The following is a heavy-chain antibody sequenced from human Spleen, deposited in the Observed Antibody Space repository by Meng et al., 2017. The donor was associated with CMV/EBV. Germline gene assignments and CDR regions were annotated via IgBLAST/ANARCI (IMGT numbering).Heavy chain of an antibody. CDR3: ARSWSWGIYAGSPWLDY. J-gene: IGHJ4*02. CDR2: INDSGST. D-gene: IGHD3-16*01. Sequence: YSESFSGFYLSLIRQSPGKGLEWIGEINDSGSTHYNPSLESRLTISIDTSKAQFSLKLSSVTAADTAIYYCARSWSWGIYAGSPWLDYWGQGTLVTVSS. V-gene: IGHV4-34*01. CDR1: SESFSGFY.